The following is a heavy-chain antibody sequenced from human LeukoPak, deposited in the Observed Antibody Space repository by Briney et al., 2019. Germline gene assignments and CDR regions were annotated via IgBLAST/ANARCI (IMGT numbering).Heavy chain of an antibody. CDR2: ISWNSGSI. V-gene: IGHV3-9*01. CDR3: AKEGEQQLAFDY. D-gene: IGHD6-13*01. CDR1: GFTFDDYA. Sequence: GGSLRLSCAASGFTFDDYAMHWVRQAPGKGLEWVSGISWNSGSIGYADSVKGRFTISRDNAKNSLYLQMHSLRAEDTALYYCAKEGEQQLAFDYWGQGTLVTVSS. J-gene: IGHJ4*02.